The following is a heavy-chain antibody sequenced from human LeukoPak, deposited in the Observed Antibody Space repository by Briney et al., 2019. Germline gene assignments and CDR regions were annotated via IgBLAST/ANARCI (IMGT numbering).Heavy chain of an antibody. CDR2: IKQDGSAK. D-gene: IGHD6-19*01. Sequence: GGSLRLSCAASGFTFNRYWMSWVRQAPGKELQWVANIKQDGSAKYYVDSVKGRFTISRDNAKNSLYLQMNSLRAEDTAVYYCARDLSGSGDVWGKGTTVTVSS. CDR1: GFTFNRYW. V-gene: IGHV3-7*01. CDR3: ARDLSGSGDV. J-gene: IGHJ6*04.